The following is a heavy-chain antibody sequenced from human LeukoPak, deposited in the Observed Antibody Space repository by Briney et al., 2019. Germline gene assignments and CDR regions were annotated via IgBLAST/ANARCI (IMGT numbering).Heavy chain of an antibody. CDR2: ISSSGSTT. Sequence: GGSLRLSCAASGFTFSDYYMSWIRQAPGKGLEWVSYISSSGSTTYYADSVKGRFTISRDNAKNSLYLQMNSLRAEDTAVYYCARSSVAAAVEFDPWGQGTLVTVSS. CDR1: GFTFSDYY. CDR3: ARSSVAAAVEFDP. D-gene: IGHD6-13*01. V-gene: IGHV3-11*01. J-gene: IGHJ5*02.